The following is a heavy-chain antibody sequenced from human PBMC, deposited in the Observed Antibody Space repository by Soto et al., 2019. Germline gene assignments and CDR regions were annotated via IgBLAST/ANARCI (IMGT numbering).Heavy chain of an antibody. CDR1: GFTFSNYW. CDR2: INGDGSVS. Sequence: EVQLVESGGGLVQPGGSLRLSCAASGFTFSNYWMYWVRQAPGKGLEWVSRINGDGSVSTDADSVKGRLTSSRDNVKKNLYLKMDSLGAEDTAVYYCARGDCVGGTCYSLAGSFCYYMDVWGKGTTVTVFS. D-gene: IGHD2-15*01. J-gene: IGHJ6*03. CDR3: ARGDCVGGTCYSLAGSFCYYMDV. V-gene: IGHV3-74*02.